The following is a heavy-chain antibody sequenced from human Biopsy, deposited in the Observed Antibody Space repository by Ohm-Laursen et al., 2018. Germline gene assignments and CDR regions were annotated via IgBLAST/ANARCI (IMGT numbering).Heavy chain of an antibody. CDR2: VNPVAEAT. CDR3: ARESPLRLGVCGAIRCFKEVFGMDI. CDR1: GYNFGNYY. D-gene: IGHD2-21*01. J-gene: IGHJ6*02. V-gene: IGHV1-46*01. Sequence: SVKVSCKASGYNFGNYYINWVRKVPGQGLEWLGVVNPVAEATMYAQKFQDRITLTRDASTNTVYMDLTSLTSEDTAVYYCARESPLRLGVCGAIRCFKEVFGMDIWGQGTTVIVSS.